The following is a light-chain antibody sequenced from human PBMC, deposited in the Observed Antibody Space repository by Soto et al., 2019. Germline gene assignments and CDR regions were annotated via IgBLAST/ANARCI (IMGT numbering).Light chain of an antibody. Sequence: QSVLTQPPSASGTPGQRVTISCSGSGSSIGTNTVNWYRQLPGTAPKLLIYGDNHRPSGVPDRFSGSKSCTSASLAISGLQYEDDADYYCAAWDGSLNNVLFGGGTKLTVL. V-gene: IGLV1-44*01. CDR1: GSSIGTNT. CDR2: GDN. J-gene: IGLJ2*01. CDR3: AAWDGSLNNVL.